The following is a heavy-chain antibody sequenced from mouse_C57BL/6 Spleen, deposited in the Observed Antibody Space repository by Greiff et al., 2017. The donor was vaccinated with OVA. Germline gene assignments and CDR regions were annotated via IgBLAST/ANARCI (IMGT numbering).Heavy chain of an antibody. Sequence: QVQLQQPGAELVMPGASVQLSCKASGYTFTSYWMHWVKQRPGQGLEWIGEIDPSDSYTNYNQKFKGKSTLTVDKSSSTAYMQLSSLTSEDSAVYYCARDLAYWGQGTLVTVSA. CDR1: GYTFTSYW. V-gene: IGHV1-69*01. CDR3: ARDLAY. CDR2: IDPSDSYT. J-gene: IGHJ3*01.